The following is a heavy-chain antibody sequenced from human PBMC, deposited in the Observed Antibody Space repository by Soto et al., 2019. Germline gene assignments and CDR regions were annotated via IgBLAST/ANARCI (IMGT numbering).Heavy chain of an antibody. CDR3: AHIVVAGLGYYFDY. CDR1: GFSLSSTRMA. D-gene: IGHD6-19*01. Sequence: QITLKESDPTLMILTQTLALTCTFSGFSLSSTRMAVGWIRQPPGKALEWLALIYWDDDKRYSPFLKSRLTITKDTSKNQVVLTMSNMDPVDTARYYCAHIVVAGLGYYFDYWGQGTLVTVSS. CDR2: IYWDDDK. V-gene: IGHV2-5*02. J-gene: IGHJ4*02.